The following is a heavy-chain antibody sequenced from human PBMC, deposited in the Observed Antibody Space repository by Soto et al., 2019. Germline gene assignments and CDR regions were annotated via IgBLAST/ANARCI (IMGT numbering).Heavy chain of an antibody. J-gene: IGHJ4*02. CDR1: GGTFSSYT. CDR3: ARGGDNRYCSGGSCYLPLDY. Sequence: ASVKVSCKASGGTFSSYTINWMRQATGQGLEWMGWMNPNSGNTGYAQKFQGRVTMTRNTSISTAYMELSSLRSEDTAVYYCARGGDNRYCSGGSCYLPLDYWGQGTLVTVSS. V-gene: IGHV1-8*02. CDR2: MNPNSGNT. D-gene: IGHD2-15*01.